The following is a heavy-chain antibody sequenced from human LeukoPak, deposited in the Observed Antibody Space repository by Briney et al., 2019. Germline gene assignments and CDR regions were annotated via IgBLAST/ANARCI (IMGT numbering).Heavy chain of an antibody. V-gene: IGHV3-23*01. CDR1: GFTFSSYA. CDR3: AKGSSSSCYNSLDC. J-gene: IGHJ4*02. Sequence: GGSLRLSCAASGFTFSSYAMSWVRQAPGKGLEWVSAISGSGGSTYYADSVKGRFTISRDNSKNTLYLQMNSLRAEDTAVYYCAKGSSSSCYNSLDCWGQGTLVTVSS. CDR2: ISGSGGST. D-gene: IGHD2-2*02.